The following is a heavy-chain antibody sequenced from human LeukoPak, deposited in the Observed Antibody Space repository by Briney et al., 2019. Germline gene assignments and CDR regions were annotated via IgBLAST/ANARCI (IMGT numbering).Heavy chain of an antibody. Sequence: PSETLSLTCAVSGGSISSGGYSWSWIRQPPGTGLEWIGYIYYSGSTYYNPSLKSRVTISVDTSKNQFSLKLSSVTAADTAVYYCARVAYYDSSGYSYDAFDIWGQRTMVTVSS. D-gene: IGHD3-22*01. CDR1: GGSISSGGYS. J-gene: IGHJ3*02. CDR2: IYYSGST. CDR3: ARVAYYDSSGYSYDAFDI. V-gene: IGHV4-30-4*07.